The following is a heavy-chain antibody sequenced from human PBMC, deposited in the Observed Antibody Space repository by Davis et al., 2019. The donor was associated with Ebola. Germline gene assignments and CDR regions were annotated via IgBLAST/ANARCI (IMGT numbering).Heavy chain of an antibody. Sequence: PSETLSLTCNVSGGSVSDYFWSWLRQPAGKGLEWIGRIYASGSTDYNPSLKSRVTMSVDTSKNQFSLKLSSVTAADTAVYYCAREGNYYYNAMDVWGQGTTITVSS. CDR1: GGSVSDYF. V-gene: IGHV4-4*07. J-gene: IGHJ6*02. CDR2: IYASGST. CDR3: AREGNYYYNAMDV.